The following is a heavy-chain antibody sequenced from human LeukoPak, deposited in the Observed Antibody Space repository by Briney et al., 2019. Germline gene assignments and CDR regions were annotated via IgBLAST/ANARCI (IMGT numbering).Heavy chain of an antibody. CDR3: ARAERKVTIFGVVIFWFDR. Sequence: GGSLRLSCAASGFTFSSYWMHWVRHAPGKGLVWVSRINSDGSSTSYADSVKGRFTISRDNAKNTLYLQMNSLRAEDTAVYYCARAERKVTIFGVVIFWFDRWGQGTLVTVSS. D-gene: IGHD3-3*01. CDR1: GFTFSSYW. J-gene: IGHJ5*02. V-gene: IGHV3-74*01. CDR2: INSDGSST.